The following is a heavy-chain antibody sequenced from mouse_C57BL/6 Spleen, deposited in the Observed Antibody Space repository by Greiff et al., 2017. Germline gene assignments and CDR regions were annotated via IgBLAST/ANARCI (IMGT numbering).Heavy chain of an antibody. V-gene: IGHV5-16*01. CDR2: INYYGSST. CDR1: GFTFSDYY. D-gene: IGHD1-2*01. J-gene: IGHJ3*01. Sequence: EVMLVESEGGLVQPGSSMKLSCTASGFTFSDYYMAWVRQVPEKGLEWVANINYYGSSTYYLDSLKSRFIISRDNAKNILYLQMSSLKSEDTATYYCARDERDYYGRGGFAYWGQGTLVTVSA. CDR3: ARDERDYYGRGGFAY.